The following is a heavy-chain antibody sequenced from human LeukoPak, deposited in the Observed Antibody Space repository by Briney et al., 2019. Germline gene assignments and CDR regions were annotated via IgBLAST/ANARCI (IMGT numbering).Heavy chain of an antibody. CDR1: GGSISSYY. CDR2: IYYSGST. Sequence: SETLSLTCTVSGGSISSYYWSWIRLPPGKGLEWIGYIYYSGSTYYNPSLKSRVTISVDTSKNQFSLKLSSVTAADTAVYFCARETNYYDSSGYSLKPDYWGQGTLVTVSS. D-gene: IGHD3-22*01. CDR3: ARETNYYDSSGYSLKPDY. V-gene: IGHV4-59*12. J-gene: IGHJ4*02.